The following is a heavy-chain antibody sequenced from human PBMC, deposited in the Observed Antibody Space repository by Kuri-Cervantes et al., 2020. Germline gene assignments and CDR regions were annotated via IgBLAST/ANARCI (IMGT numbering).Heavy chain of an antibody. V-gene: IGHV4-39*07. Sequence: SETLSLTCTVSGGSISSSSYYWGWIRQPPGKGLEWIGSIYYSGSTNYNPSLKSRVTISVDTSKNQFSLKLSSVTAADTAVYYCARGQRGYSYGFQVNHWYFDLWGRGTLVTVSS. CDR3: ARGQRGYSYGFQVNHWYFDL. D-gene: IGHD5-18*01. J-gene: IGHJ2*01. CDR1: GGSISSSSYY. CDR2: IYYSGST.